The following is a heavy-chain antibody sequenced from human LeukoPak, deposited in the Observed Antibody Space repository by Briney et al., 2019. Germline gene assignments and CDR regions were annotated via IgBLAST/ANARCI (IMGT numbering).Heavy chain of an antibody. CDR2: MNPNSGNT. J-gene: IGHJ6*02. CDR3: ARDPAYYYGSGTYYYYGMDV. V-gene: IGHV1-8*01. D-gene: IGHD3-10*01. Sequence: GASVKVSCKASGYTFTSYDINWVRQATGQGLEWMGWMNPNSGNTGYAQKFQGRVTMTTDTSTSTAYMELRSLRSDDTAVYYCARDPAYYYGSGTYYYYGMDVWGQGTTVTVSS. CDR1: GYTFTSYD.